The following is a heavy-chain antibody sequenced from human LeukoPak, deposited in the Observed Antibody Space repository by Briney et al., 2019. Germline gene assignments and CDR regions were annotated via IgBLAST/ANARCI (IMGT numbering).Heavy chain of an antibody. D-gene: IGHD4-23*01. CDR3: ALRWNKTPGPVDR. Sequence: PGRSLRLSCAASGFTFSSYGMHWVRQAPGKGLEWVAVISYDGSNKYYADSVKGRFTISRDNSKNTLYLQMNSLRAEDTAAYYCALRWNKTPGPVDRWGQGTLVTVSS. CDR2: ISYDGSNK. V-gene: IGHV3-30*03. J-gene: IGHJ5*02. CDR1: GFTFSSYG.